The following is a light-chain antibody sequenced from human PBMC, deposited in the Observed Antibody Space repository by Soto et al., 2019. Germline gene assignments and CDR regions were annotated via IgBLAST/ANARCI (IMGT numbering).Light chain of an antibody. J-gene: IGKJ1*01. CDR3: KQYGSSPRT. CDR1: QSVISY. Sequence: EIVLTQSPGTLSLSPGERATLSCRASQSVISYLAWYQQKPGQAPRLLMYGASSRATGIPDRFSVSGSGTDFTITISRLELEDFAVYFCKQYGSSPRTFGQGTKVEIK. V-gene: IGKV3-20*01. CDR2: GAS.